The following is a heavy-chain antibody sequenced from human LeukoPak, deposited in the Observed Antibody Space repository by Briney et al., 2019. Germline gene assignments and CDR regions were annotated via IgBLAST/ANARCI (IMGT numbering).Heavy chain of an antibody. Sequence: GGSLRLSCAASGLTFSTFWVNWVRQTPGKGLEWVANIKQDGSEKYYVDSVKGRFTISRDNAKNSLYLQMNSLRDEDTAVYYCARSSGWIIDFWGQGTLVTVSS. CDR2: IKQDGSEK. CDR1: GLTFSTFW. J-gene: IGHJ4*02. CDR3: ARSSGWIIDF. V-gene: IGHV3-7*01. D-gene: IGHD6-19*01.